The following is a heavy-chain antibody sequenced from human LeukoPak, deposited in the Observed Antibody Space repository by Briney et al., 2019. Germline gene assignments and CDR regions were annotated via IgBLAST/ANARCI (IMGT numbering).Heavy chain of an antibody. CDR2: ISWNSDSA. V-gene: IGHV3-9*01. J-gene: IGHJ6*02. CDR1: GFTFDDYA. CDR3: AKDLGAGEPYYYGMDV. D-gene: IGHD1-14*01. Sequence: PGRSLRLSCAASGFTFDDYAMHWVRHAPGKGLEWVSGISWNSDSAGYVDSVKGRFTISRDNAKNSLYLQMNSLRTEDTALYYCAKDLGAGEPYYYGMDVWGQGTTVTVSS.